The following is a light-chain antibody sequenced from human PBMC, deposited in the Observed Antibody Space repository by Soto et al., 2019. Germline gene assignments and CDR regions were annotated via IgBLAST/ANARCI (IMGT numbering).Light chain of an antibody. Sequence: DIQMTQYPYTLYASVGDRVNITCRASQGIRNDLGWYQQKPGKAPKRLIYAASSLQSGVPSRFSGSGSGTEFALTISCLQSEDFATYYCQQLKNYPVTVGQGTRLEIK. CDR1: QGIRND. CDR2: AAS. J-gene: IGKJ5*01. V-gene: IGKV1-17*01. CDR3: QQLKNYPVT.